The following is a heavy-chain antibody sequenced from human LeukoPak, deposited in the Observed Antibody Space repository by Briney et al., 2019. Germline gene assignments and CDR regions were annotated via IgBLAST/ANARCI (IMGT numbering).Heavy chain of an antibody. J-gene: IGHJ4*02. CDR1: GFTFSSYS. CDR2: ISSSSSYI. D-gene: IGHD4-17*01. V-gene: IGHV3-21*01. Sequence: GGSLRLSCAASGFTFSSYSMNWVRQAPGKGLEWVSSISSSSSYIYYADSVKGRFTISRDNAKNSLYLQMNSLRAEDTAVYYCARANDYGDYGRGDYWGQGTLVTVSS. CDR3: ARANDYGDYGRGDY.